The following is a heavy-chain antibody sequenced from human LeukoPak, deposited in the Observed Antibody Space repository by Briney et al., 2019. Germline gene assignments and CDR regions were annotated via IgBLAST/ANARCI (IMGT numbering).Heavy chain of an antibody. J-gene: IGHJ4*02. Sequence: GGSLRLSCAASGFTFSGYWMHWVRQGPGKGLVWVSRMDSAGSNMNYADSVKGRFTISRDNAKDTLYLQMNSLRAEDTAVYYCARAGNYDSEPIRDWGQGTLVTVSS. CDR3: ARAGNYDSEPIRD. CDR1: GFTFSGYW. CDR2: MDSAGSNM. D-gene: IGHD3-10*01. V-gene: IGHV3-74*01.